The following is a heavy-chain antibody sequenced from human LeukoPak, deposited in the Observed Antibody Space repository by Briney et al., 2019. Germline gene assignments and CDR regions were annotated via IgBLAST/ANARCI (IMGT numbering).Heavy chain of an antibody. CDR2: ISYDGSNK. J-gene: IGHJ4*02. CDR1: GFTFSSYA. CDR3: ARDECSSTSCYRTKGVDY. Sequence: GRSLRPSCAASGFTFSSYAMHWVRQAPGKGLEWAAVISYDGSNKYYADPVKGRFTNSRDNSKNTLYLQMNSLRAEDTAMYYCARDECSSTSCYRTKGVDYWGQGTLVTVSS. V-gene: IGHV3-30-3*01. D-gene: IGHD2-2*01.